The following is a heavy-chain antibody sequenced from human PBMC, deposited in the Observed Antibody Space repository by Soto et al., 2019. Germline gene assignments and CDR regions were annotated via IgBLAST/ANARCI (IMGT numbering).Heavy chain of an antibody. J-gene: IGHJ4*02. V-gene: IGHV3-30-3*01. Sequence: QVQLVESGGGVVQPGRSLRLSCAASGFTFSSYAMHWVRQAPGKGLEWVAVISYDGSNKYYADSVKGRFTISRDNSKNTLYLQMNSLRAEDTAVYYCARGQTMIVEKVDYWGQGTLVTVSS. D-gene: IGHD3-22*01. CDR3: ARGQTMIVEKVDY. CDR1: GFTFSSYA. CDR2: ISYDGSNK.